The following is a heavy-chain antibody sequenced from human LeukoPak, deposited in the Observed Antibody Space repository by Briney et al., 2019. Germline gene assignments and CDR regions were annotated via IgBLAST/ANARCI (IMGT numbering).Heavy chain of an antibody. J-gene: IGHJ6*02. Sequence: GGSLILSCAASGFTVSNNYVSWVRQAPGKGLEWVSLSYSDGSTRYTDSVKGRFTISRDNSKNTLSLQLNSLRAEDTAVYYCARDGGSSTKEPTGGYYYYGMDVWGQGTTVTVSS. CDR1: GFTVSNNY. V-gene: IGHV3-53*01. CDR3: ARDGGSSTKEPTGGYYYYGMDV. CDR2: SYSDGST. D-gene: IGHD1-1*01.